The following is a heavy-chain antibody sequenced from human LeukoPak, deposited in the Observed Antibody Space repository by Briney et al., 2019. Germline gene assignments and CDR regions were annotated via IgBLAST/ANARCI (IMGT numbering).Heavy chain of an antibody. D-gene: IGHD3-3*01. Sequence: SETLSLTCAVYGGSFSGYYWSWIRQPPGKGLEWIGEINHSGSTNYNPSLKSRVTISVDKSKNQYSLKLGSVAAADTALYDCARDSLYDFWSRCMFDYWGQGTLVSVSS. CDR1: GGSFSGYY. V-gene: IGHV4-34*01. CDR2: INHSGST. J-gene: IGHJ4*02. CDR3: ARDSLYDFWSRCMFDY.